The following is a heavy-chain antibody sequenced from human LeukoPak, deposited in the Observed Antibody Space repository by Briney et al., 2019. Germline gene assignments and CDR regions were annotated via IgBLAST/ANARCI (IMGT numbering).Heavy chain of an antibody. Sequence: AGGSLRLSCAASGFTFSSYWMSWVRQAPGKGLEWVANIKPDGSDKYYVDSVKGRFTISRDNAKNSLFSEMNSLRVEDTAVYYCVRDMGRESIFDYWGQGTLVTVSS. CDR2: IKPDGSDK. CDR1: GFTFSSYW. V-gene: IGHV3-7*01. CDR3: VRDMGRESIFDY. J-gene: IGHJ4*02.